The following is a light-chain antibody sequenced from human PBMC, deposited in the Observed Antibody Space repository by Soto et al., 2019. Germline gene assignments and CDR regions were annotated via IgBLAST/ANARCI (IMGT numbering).Light chain of an antibody. V-gene: IGKV3-11*01. CDR2: DAS. CDR3: QQRRNWPPPIT. CDR1: QSASSY. J-gene: IGKJ3*01. Sequence: EIVLTRSPATLSLSPGERATLSCRASQSASSYLAWYQQKPGQAPRLLIYDASNRATGIPARFSGSGSGTDFTLTISSLQHEDFAVYYCQQRRNWPPPITFGHANKVDIK.